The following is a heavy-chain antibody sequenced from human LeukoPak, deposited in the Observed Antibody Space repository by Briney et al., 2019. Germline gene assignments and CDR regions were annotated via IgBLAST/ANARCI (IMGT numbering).Heavy chain of an antibody. D-gene: IGHD3-10*01. J-gene: IGHJ5*02. CDR2: IYYSGST. Sequence: PSETLSLTCTVSGGSISSYYWSWIRQPPGKGLGWVGYIYYSGSTNYNPSLKSRVTISVDTSKNQFSLKLSSVAAADTAVYYCARLWFGELLRDDNWLDPWGQGTLVTVSS. V-gene: IGHV4-59*08. CDR1: GGSISSYY. CDR3: ARLWFGELLRDDNWLDP.